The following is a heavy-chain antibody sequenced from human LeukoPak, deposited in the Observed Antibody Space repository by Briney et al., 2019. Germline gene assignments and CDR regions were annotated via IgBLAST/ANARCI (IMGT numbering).Heavy chain of an antibody. CDR3: ARRQGCSSTSCPPDS. CDR2: IYPGDSHT. V-gene: IGHV5-51*01. Sequence: GESLKISCKGSGYSFTRYWIGWVRQMPGKGLEWMGIIYPGDSHTRYSPSFQGQVTMSADKSINTAYLQWSSLKASDTAMYYCARRQGCSSTSCPPDSWGQGTLVTVSS. D-gene: IGHD2-2*01. CDR1: GYSFTRYW. J-gene: IGHJ4*02.